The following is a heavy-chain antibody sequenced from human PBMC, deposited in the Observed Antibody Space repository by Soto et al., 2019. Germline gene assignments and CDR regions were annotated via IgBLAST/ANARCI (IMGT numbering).Heavy chain of an antibody. CDR2: INAGNGNT. CDR3: AILGTYYFDNYFDF. V-gene: IGHV1-3*05. D-gene: IGHD3-22*01. Sequence: QVQLVQSGAEEMKPGASVKVSCKASGYTLTRYSIHWVRQAPGQRLEWMGWINAGNGNTKFSQKFQGRVTITRDTSASTAYMELRGLRSDDTAVYYCAILGTYYFDNYFDFWGQGPLVTVSS. J-gene: IGHJ4*02. CDR1: GYTLTRYS.